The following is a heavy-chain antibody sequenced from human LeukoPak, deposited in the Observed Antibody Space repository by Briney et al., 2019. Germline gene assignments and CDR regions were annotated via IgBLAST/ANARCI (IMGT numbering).Heavy chain of an antibody. J-gene: IGHJ4*02. V-gene: IGHV4-59*01. CDR3: ASHKGF. CDR2: IYYSGST. Sequence: PSQTLSLTCTVSGGSISNNYWSWFRHPPGKGLEWIGYIYYSGSTNYNPSLKSRVTISVDTSKSQFSLKLSSVTAADTAAYYCASHKGFWGQGTLVTVSS. CDR1: GGSISNNY.